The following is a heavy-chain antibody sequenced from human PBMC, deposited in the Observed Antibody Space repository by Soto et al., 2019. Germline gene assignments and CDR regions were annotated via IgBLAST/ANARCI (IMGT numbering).Heavy chain of an antibody. CDR3: ALSNYHGSGSPYDY. V-gene: IGHV3-23*01. D-gene: IGHD3-10*01. CDR2: LTPRGFST. CDR1: GFTFSDRA. J-gene: IGHJ4*02. Sequence: EVQLLESGGDLVQPGGSLRLSCAASGFTFSDRAMTWVRQAPGKGLECVSALTPRGFSTYYTDSVRGRFTISGDNSKNTLYLQLNSLRAEDTATYYCALSNYHGSGSPYDYWGQGTLVTVSS.